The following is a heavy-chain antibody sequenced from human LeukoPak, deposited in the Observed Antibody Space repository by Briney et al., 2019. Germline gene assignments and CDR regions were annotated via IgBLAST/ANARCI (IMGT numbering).Heavy chain of an antibody. D-gene: IGHD6-19*01. CDR2: MNPNSGNT. V-gene: IGHV1-8*01. J-gene: IGHJ4*02. CDR1: GYTFNNHD. CDR3: ARGRGSSGVTNY. Sequence: ASVKVSCKASGYTFNNHDINWVRQATGQGLEWMGWMNPNSGNTGYAQKFQGRVTMTRNTSISTAYMELSSLRSEDTAVYYCARGRGSSGVTNYWGQGTLVTVSS.